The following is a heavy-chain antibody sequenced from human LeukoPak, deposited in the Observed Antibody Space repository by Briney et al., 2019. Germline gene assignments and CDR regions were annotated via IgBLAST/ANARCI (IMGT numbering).Heavy chain of an antibody. Sequence: GGSLRLSCAASGFTFSDSYMTWIRQAPGKGLEWVSYISNSGSSIYYADSVKGRFTTSRDNAKSSLYLQMNSLRAEDTAVYYCARYYYDSSGLNWFDSWGQGTLVTVSS. CDR1: GFTFSDSY. D-gene: IGHD3-22*01. J-gene: IGHJ5*01. V-gene: IGHV3-11*04. CDR3: ARYYYDSSGLNWFDS. CDR2: ISNSGSSI.